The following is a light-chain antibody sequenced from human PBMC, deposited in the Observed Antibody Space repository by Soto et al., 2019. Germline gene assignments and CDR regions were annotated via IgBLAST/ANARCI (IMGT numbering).Light chain of an antibody. CDR2: EVS. J-gene: IGLJ2*01. V-gene: IGLV2-8*01. CDR1: SSDVGGYNY. CDR3: SSYAGSSTWV. Sequence: QSAPTQPPSASGSPGQSATISCTGTSSDVGGYNYVSWYQQYPGKAPKLMIYEVSNRPSGVPNRFSGSKSGNTASLTVSGRQAEDEADYYCSSYAGSSTWVFGGGTKLTVL.